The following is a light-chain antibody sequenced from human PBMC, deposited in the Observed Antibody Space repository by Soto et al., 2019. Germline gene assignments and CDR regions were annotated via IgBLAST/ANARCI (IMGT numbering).Light chain of an antibody. Sequence: QSALTQPASVSGSRGQSITISCTPTGSDVGGYNFVSWYQHHPGKAPKLMIFEVYNRPSGVSTRFSGSKSVNTASLTISGLQAEDEADYYCSSYTSSNTHVLFGGGTKLTVL. CDR3: SSYTSSNTHVL. CDR2: EVY. CDR1: GSDVGGYNF. V-gene: IGLV2-14*01. J-gene: IGLJ2*01.